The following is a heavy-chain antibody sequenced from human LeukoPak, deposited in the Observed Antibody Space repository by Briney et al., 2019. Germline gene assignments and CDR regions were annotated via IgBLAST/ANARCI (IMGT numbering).Heavy chain of an antibody. CDR1: AFTFSSYG. D-gene: IGHD2/OR15-2a*01. J-gene: IGHJ4*02. Sequence: GGSLRLSCAASAFTFSSYGMSWVRQAPGKGVEWVSAISGGGAATYYAASVQGRFTISRDNSKSTLYLQMNSLTTEDTAVYYCAKERETYFEFDYWGQGTLVTVSS. CDR2: ISGGGAAT. CDR3: AKERETYFEFDY. V-gene: IGHV3-23*01.